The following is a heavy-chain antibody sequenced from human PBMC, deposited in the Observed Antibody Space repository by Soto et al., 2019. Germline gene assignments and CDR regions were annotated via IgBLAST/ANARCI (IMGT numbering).Heavy chain of an antibody. V-gene: IGHV3-66*01. D-gene: IGHD2-2*01. CDR3: AMWGCSSSSCSFDF. J-gene: IGHJ4*02. CDR2: IYSGGGT. Sequence: GGSLRLSCVASGFTFKGAWMNWVRQAPGKGLEWVSVIYSGGGTYHADSVKGRFSISRDNLKNTVYLQMNSLRAEDTAIYYCAMWGCSSSSCSFDFWDQGTLVTVSS. CDR1: GFTFKGAW.